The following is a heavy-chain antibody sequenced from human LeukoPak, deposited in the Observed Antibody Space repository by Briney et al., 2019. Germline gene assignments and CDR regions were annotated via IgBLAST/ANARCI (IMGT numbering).Heavy chain of an antibody. V-gene: IGHV3-30*04. CDR2: ISYDGSNK. Sequence: PGGSLRLSCAASGFTFSSYAMHWVRQAPGKGLEWVAVISYDGSNKYYADSVKGRFTISRDNSKNTLYLQMNSLRAEDTAAYYCARGDSSSWCYFDYWGQGTLVTVSS. J-gene: IGHJ4*02. CDR3: ARGDSSSWCYFDY. D-gene: IGHD6-13*01. CDR1: GFTFSSYA.